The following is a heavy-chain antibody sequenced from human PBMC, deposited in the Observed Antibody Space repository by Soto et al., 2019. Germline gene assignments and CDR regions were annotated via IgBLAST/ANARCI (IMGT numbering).Heavy chain of an antibody. J-gene: IGHJ6*02. V-gene: IGHV4-34*01. D-gene: IGHD3-3*01. Sequence: QVQLQQWGAGLLKPSETLSLTCAVYGGSFSGYYWIWIRQPPGKGLEWIGEINHSGSTNYNPSLNSRVTISVDTSKNQFSLKLSSVTAADTAVYYCARVFYDFWSGSHYYYGMDVWSQGTTVTVSS. CDR1: GGSFSGYY. CDR3: ARVFYDFWSGSHYYYGMDV. CDR2: INHSGST.